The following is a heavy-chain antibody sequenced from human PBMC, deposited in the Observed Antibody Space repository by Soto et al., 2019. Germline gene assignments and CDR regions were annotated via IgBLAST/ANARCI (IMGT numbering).Heavy chain of an antibody. V-gene: IGHV4-34*01. J-gene: IGHJ6*02. Sequence: SETLSLTCAVYGGSFSGYYWSWIRQPPGKGLEWIGEINHSGSTNYNPSLKSRVTISVDTSKNQFSLKLSSVTAADTAVYYCARGNGVATILNYYYYGMDVWGQGTTVTV. CDR2: INHSGST. CDR3: ARGNGVATILNYYYYGMDV. CDR1: GGSFSGYY. D-gene: IGHD5-12*01.